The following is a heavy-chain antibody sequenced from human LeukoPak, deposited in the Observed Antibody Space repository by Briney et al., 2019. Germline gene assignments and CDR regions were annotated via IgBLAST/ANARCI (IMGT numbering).Heavy chain of an antibody. CDR2: ITSTGTMT. Sequence: RPGGSLRLSCSASQFTFDAHALHWVRQAPGRGLEHISAITSTGTMTYYADSVKDRFTISRDNSKDTLYLQMSSLRPEDTATYYCVKDMSRYFDWAIYYFDSWGPGTLGSVSS. D-gene: IGHD3-9*01. V-gene: IGHV3-64D*06. J-gene: IGHJ4*02. CDR1: QFTFDAHA. CDR3: VKDMSRYFDWAIYYFDS.